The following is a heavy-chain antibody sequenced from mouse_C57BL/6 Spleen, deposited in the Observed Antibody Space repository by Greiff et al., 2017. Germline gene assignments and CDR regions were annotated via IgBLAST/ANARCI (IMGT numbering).Heavy chain of an antibody. J-gene: IGHJ1*03. CDR2: IWRGGST. CDR3: AKNNYGSSYLYWYFDV. D-gene: IGHD1-1*01. CDR1: GFSLTSYG. Sequence: VQLQQSGPGLVQPSQRLSITCTVSGFSLTSYGVHWVRQSPGKGLEWLGVIWRGGSTDYNAAFMSRLSITKDNSKSQVFFKMNSLQADDTAIYYCAKNNYGSSYLYWYFDVWGTGTTVTVSS. V-gene: IGHV2-5*01.